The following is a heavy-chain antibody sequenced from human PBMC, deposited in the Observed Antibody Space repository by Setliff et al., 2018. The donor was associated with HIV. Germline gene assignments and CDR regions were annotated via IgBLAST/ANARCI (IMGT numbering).Heavy chain of an antibody. CDR1: GVSISRSNYC. CDR2: ICYNGNT. Sequence: PSETLSLTCTFSGVSISRSNYCWGWIRQSPGKGLEWIGSICYNGNTYYNPSLKSRVTISVDTSKNQFSLKLSSVTAADTAVYYCARRAPRVTMVRGVIKSVPYYFDYWGQGTLVTVSS. J-gene: IGHJ4*02. D-gene: IGHD3-10*01. V-gene: IGHV4-39*07. CDR3: ARRAPRVTMVRGVIKSVPYYFDY.